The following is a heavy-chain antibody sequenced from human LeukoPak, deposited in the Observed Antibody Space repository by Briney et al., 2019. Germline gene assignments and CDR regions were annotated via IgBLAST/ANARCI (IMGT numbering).Heavy chain of an antibody. CDR1: GFTFSSYG. D-gene: IGHD2-15*01. CDR3: AHHLYCSGGSTAFDY. CDR2: ISGSGGST. V-gene: IGHV3-23*01. Sequence: GGSLRLSCAASGFTFSSYGMSWVRQAPGKGLEWVSAISGSGGSTYYADSVKGRFTISRDNSKNTLYLQMNSLRAEDTAVYYCAHHLYCSGGSTAFDYWGQGTLVTVSS. J-gene: IGHJ4*02.